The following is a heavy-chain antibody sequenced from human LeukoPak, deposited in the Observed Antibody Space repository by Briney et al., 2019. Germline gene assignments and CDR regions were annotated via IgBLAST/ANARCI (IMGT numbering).Heavy chain of an antibody. D-gene: IGHD6-19*01. Sequence: PGGSLRLSCAASGFTFDDYAMHWVRQAPGKGLEWVSGISWNSGSIGYADSVKGRFTISRDNAKNSLYLQMNSLRAEDTALYYCAKDAQWLVQGYYYFDYWGQGTLVTVSS. CDR3: AKDAQWLVQGYYYFDY. CDR2: ISWNSGSI. CDR1: GFTFDDYA. V-gene: IGHV3-9*01. J-gene: IGHJ4*02.